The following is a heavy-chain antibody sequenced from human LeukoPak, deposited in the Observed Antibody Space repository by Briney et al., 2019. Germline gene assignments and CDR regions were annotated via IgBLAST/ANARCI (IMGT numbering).Heavy chain of an antibody. J-gene: IGHJ4*02. D-gene: IGHD5-24*01. CDR1: GGSISSYY. CDR3: ARERGEMGDNPPYYFDY. Sequence: PSETLSLTCTVSGGSISSYYWSWIRQPAGKGLEWIGRIYTSGSTNYNPSLKSRVTMSVDTSKNQFSLKLSPVTAADTAGYYCARERGEMGDNPPYYFDYWGQGTLVTVSS. CDR2: IYTSGST. V-gene: IGHV4-4*07.